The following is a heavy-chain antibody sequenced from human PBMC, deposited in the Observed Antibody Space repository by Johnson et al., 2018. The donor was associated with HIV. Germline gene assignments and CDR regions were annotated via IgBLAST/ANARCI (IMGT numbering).Heavy chain of an antibody. V-gene: IGHV3-30*02. CDR2: IRYDGSNK. CDR3: AKYLSDSSGYHDAFDI. CDR1: GFTFCSYG. J-gene: IGHJ3*02. Sequence: VQLVESWGGVVQPGGSLRLSCAASGFTFCSYGMHWVRQAPGKGLEWVAFIRYDGSNKYYADSVKGRFTISRDNSKNTLYLQMNSLRVEDTAVYYCAKYLSDSSGYHDAFDIWGQGTTVTVSS. D-gene: IGHD3-22*01.